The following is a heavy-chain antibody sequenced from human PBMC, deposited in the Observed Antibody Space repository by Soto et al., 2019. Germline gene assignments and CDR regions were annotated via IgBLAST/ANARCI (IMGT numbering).Heavy chain of an antibody. Sequence: SVKVSCKASGGTFSSYAISWVRQAPGQGLEWMGGIIPIFGTANYAQKFQGRVTITADESTSTAYMELSSLRSEDTAVYYCASSPDDYVWGSYRRLRGYYYYGMDVWGQGTTVTVSS. CDR1: GGTFSSYA. D-gene: IGHD3-16*02. V-gene: IGHV1-69*13. CDR3: ASSPDDYVWGSYRRLRGYYYYGMDV. CDR2: IIPIFGTA. J-gene: IGHJ6*02.